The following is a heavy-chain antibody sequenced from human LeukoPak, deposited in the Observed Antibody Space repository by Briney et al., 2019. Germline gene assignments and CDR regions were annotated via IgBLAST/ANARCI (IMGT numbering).Heavy chain of an antibody. Sequence: GGSLRLSCAASGFTVSSNYMSWVRQAPGKGLEWVSVIYSGGSTYYADSVKGRFTISRDNSKNTLYLQMNSLRAEDKAVYYCARGDYGGNLLFPYYFDYWGQGTLVTVSS. V-gene: IGHV3-66*01. CDR1: GFTVSSNY. CDR2: IYSGGST. J-gene: IGHJ4*02. CDR3: ARGDYGGNLLFPYYFDY. D-gene: IGHD4-17*01.